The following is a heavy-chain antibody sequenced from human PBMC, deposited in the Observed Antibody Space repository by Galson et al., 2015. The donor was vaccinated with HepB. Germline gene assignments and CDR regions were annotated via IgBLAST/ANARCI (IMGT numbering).Heavy chain of an antibody. Sequence: SLRLSCAASGFTFSNYFMHWVRQAPGKGLEWVAVISYGGENKYYGDSVKGRFTISRDNSKNTLYLQMNSLRAEDTAVYYCAKDVEWLSLGYYYGMDVWGQGTTVTVSS. CDR2: ISYGGENK. V-gene: IGHV3-30*18. CDR1: GFTFSNYF. J-gene: IGHJ6*02. CDR3: AKDVEWLSLGYYYGMDV. D-gene: IGHD3-3*01.